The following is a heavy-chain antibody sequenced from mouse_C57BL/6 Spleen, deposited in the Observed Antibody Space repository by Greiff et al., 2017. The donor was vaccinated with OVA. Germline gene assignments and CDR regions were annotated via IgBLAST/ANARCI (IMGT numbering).Heavy chain of an antibody. V-gene: IGHV14-1*01. CDR1: GFNIKDYY. CDR3: TTRPYYYGSSYWYFDV. D-gene: IGHD1-1*01. Sequence: DVHLVESGAELVRPGASVKLSCTASGFNIKDYYMHWVKQRPEQGLEWIGRIDPEDGDTEYAPKFQGKATMTADTSSNTAYLQLSSLTSEDTAVYYCTTRPYYYGSSYWYFDVWGTGTTVTVSS. J-gene: IGHJ1*03. CDR2: IDPEDGDT.